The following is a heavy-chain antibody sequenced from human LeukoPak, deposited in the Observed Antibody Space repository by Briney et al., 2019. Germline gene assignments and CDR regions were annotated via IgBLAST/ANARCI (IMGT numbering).Heavy chain of an antibody. Sequence: PGGSLRLSCAASGFTFSSYGMHWVRQAPGKGLEWVAVIWYDGSNKYYADSVKGRFTISRDNSKNTLYLQMNSLRAEDTAVYYCADYDSSGYYPSDYWGQGTLVTVSS. CDR1: GFTFSSYG. J-gene: IGHJ4*02. CDR3: ADYDSSGYYPSDY. V-gene: IGHV3-33*01. CDR2: IWYDGSNK. D-gene: IGHD3-22*01.